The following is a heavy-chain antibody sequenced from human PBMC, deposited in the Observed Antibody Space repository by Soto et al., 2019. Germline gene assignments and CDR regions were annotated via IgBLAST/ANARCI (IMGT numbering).Heavy chain of an antibody. Sequence: QVQLVESGGGVVQPGRSLRLSCAASGFTFSSYAMHWVRQAPGKRLEWVAVTSYDGSNKYYADSVKGRVTISRDNSKNTLELQMNSLRAEDTAVYYCARDKSPYRSGWHNRDCDYWGEGVLVTVSS. CDR2: TSYDGSNK. CDR1: GFTFSSYA. CDR3: ARDKSPYRSGWHNRDCDY. D-gene: IGHD6-19*01. J-gene: IGHJ4*02. V-gene: IGHV3-30-3*01.